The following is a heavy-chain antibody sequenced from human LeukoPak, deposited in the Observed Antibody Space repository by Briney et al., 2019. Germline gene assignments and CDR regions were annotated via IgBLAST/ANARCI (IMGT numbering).Heavy chain of an antibody. CDR3: ARASSGWSTDY. J-gene: IGHJ4*02. D-gene: IGHD6-19*01. Sequence: PGRSLRLSCAASGFIFRNYGMHWVRQAPGKGLEWVAVIWYDGSIRYYADSVKGRFTISRDNSKNTLYLQMNSLRAEDTAVYFCARASSGWSTDYWGQGTLVIVSS. CDR1: GFIFRNYG. V-gene: IGHV3-33*01. CDR2: IWYDGSIR.